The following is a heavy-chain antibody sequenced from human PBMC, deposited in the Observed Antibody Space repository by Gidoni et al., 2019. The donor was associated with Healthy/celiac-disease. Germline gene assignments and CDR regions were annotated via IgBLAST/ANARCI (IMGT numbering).Heavy chain of an antibody. Sequence: QVQLVQSGAEVKKPGSSVKVSCKASGGTFSSYAISWVRQAPGQGLEWMGGIIPIFGTENYAKKFQGRVTMTADESKSTAYMELSSLRSEDTAVYYCARESEVWWLESHYFDYWGQGTLVTVSS. D-gene: IGHD2-21*01. J-gene: IGHJ4*02. CDR1: GGTFSSYA. CDR3: ARESEVWWLESHYFDY. V-gene: IGHV1-69*01. CDR2: IIPIFGTE.